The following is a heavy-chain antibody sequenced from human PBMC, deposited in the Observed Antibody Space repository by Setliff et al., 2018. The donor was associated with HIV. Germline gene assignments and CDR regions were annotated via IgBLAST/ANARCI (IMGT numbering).Heavy chain of an antibody. Sequence: GESLKISCGASGFTFSSYAMSWVRQAPGKGLEWVSAISVSGGNPYYADSVKGRFTISRDNSKNTLFLQMSSLRPDDTAIYYCAKDPGSSWYSGSSAQGRFDYWGQGNLVTVSS. CDR3: AKDPGSSWYSGSSAQGRFDY. D-gene: IGHD6-13*01. J-gene: IGHJ4*02. CDR1: GFTFSSYA. CDR2: ISVSGGNP. V-gene: IGHV3-23*01.